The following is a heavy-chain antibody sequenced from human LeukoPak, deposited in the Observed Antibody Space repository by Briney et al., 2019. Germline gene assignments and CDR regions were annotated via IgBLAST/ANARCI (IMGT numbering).Heavy chain of an antibody. CDR2: INWNGGST. D-gene: IGHD4-17*01. CDR3: ARNYGKYQPYFDY. J-gene: IGHJ4*02. CDR1: GFTFDDYG. Sequence: PGGSLRLSYAASGFTFDDYGMSWVRQAPGKGLEWVSGINWNGGSTGYADSVKGRFTISRDNAKNSLYLQMNSLRAEDTALYHCARNYGKYQPYFDYWGQGTLVTVSS. V-gene: IGHV3-20*01.